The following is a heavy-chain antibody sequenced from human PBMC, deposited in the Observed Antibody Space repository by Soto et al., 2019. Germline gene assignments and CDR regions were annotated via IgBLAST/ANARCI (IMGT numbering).Heavy chain of an antibody. V-gene: IGHV3-23*01. CDR3: ARVGEQLVRWFDP. CDR2: IDSSGGTT. J-gene: IGHJ5*02. Sequence: PGGSLRLSCAASGFTFSNYAMSWVRQAPGKGLAWVSTIDSSGGTTYYADSVKGRFFISRDNSKNTLYLQMNSLRAEDTAVYYCARVGEQLVRWFDPWGQGTLVTVSS. CDR1: GFTFSNYA. D-gene: IGHD6-6*01.